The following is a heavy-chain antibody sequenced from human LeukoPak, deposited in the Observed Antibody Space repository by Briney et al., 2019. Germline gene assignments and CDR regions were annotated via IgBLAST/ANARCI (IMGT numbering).Heavy chain of an antibody. D-gene: IGHD2-2*01. V-gene: IGHV3-23*01. J-gene: IGHJ6*03. Sequence: GGSLSLSCEVSGSGFTFGNFAMSWVRQAPGKGLEWVSGISGSGYYTYYADSVKGRFTISRDNSKNTVYIQINSLRAEDTAVYYCAKDGSWGDYQFYFYMDVWGKGTTVTVSS. CDR2: ISGSGYYT. CDR1: GSGFTFGNFA. CDR3: AKDGSWGDYQFYFYMDV.